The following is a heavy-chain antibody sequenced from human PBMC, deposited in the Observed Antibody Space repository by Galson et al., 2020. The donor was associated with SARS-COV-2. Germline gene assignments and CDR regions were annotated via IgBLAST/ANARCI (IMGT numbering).Heavy chain of an antibody. Sequence: GESLKISCKGSGYSFTNYWIGWVRQMPGKGLEWMGIIYTGDSDTRYSPSFQGQVTISADKSISTAYLQWSSLKASDTAMYYCAKRGYCSDGVCYGIDYWGQGTLVTVSS. CDR2: IYTGDSDT. D-gene: IGHD2-8*01. V-gene: IGHV5-51*01. CDR3: AKRGYCSDGVCYGIDY. CDR1: GYSFTNYW. J-gene: IGHJ4*02.